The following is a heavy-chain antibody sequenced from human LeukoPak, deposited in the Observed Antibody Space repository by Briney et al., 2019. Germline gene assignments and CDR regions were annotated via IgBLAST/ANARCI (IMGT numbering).Heavy chain of an antibody. Sequence: GVTLRLSCAASGFTFSNFGMSGVRQAPGKGLEWVSVFSGSGGIPYYADSVKGRFTISRDNSKNTLYLQMDSLTADDTAIYYCGKATGTLGNWGQGTLVTVSS. CDR1: GFTFSNFG. J-gene: IGHJ4*02. CDR2: FSGSGGIP. D-gene: IGHD1-1*01. V-gene: IGHV3-23*01. CDR3: GKATGTLGN.